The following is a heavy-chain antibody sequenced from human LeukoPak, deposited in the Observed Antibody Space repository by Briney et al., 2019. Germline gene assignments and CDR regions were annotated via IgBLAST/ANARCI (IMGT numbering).Heavy chain of an antibody. J-gene: IGHJ4*02. CDR2: INPGGSEN. D-gene: IGHD5-12*01. CDR1: GFTFSSYW. V-gene: IGHV3-7*01. CDR3: ARDRSRSGF. Sequence: GGSLRLSCAASGFTFSSYWMTWVRQAPGKGLEWVANINPGGSENYYVDSVKGRFTISRDNAKNSLNLQMNSLRAEDTALYYCARDRSRSGFWGQGTLVTVSS.